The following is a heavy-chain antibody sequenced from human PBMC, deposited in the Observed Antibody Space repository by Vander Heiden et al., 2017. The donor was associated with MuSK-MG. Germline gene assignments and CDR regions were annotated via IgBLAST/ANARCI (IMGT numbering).Heavy chain of an antibody. CDR3: ARGRGFNYADAFDI. Sequence: QVQLVQSGSELKKPGSSVKVSCKASGGTFNNHAISWVRQAPGQGLEWMGGIIPILGTTSSAQKFQDRVTITADEPTNTAYMELSSLRSEDTALYYCARGRGFNYADAFDIWGQGTLVTVSS. D-gene: IGHD5-18*01. J-gene: IGHJ3*02. V-gene: IGHV1-69*12. CDR2: IIPILGTT. CDR1: GGTFNNHA.